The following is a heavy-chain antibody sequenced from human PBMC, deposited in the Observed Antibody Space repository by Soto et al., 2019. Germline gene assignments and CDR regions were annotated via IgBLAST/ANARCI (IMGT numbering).Heavy chain of an antibody. CDR2: INPNTGGT. V-gene: IGHV1-2*02. CDR3: AREGAVTLRMYTGLDR. Sequence: QVQLVQSGAEVKKPGASVKVSCKTSGYTFTGHYIHWVRQAPGQGLEWMGWINPNTGGTNYAQKFQGGVTMTRETSISTAYMELSRLQSDDTAVYYCAREGAVTLRMYTGLDRWGPGTMLTVSS. CDR1: GYTFTGHY. D-gene: IGHD2-8*02. J-gene: IGHJ3*01.